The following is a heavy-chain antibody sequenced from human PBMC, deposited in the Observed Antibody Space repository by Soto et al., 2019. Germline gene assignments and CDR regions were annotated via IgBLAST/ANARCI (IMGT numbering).Heavy chain of an antibody. V-gene: IGHV2-5*02. CDR3: AHSLDAFDI. CDR1: GFSLSTSGVN. Sequence: QITLKESGPTLVKPTQTLTLTCTFSGFSLSTSGVNVGWIRQPPGKALEWLAVIYWDDVKRYSPSLKSRLTITKDTSKNQVVLTMTNRDPVDTATYYCAHSLDAFDIWGQGTMVTVSS. CDR2: IYWDDVK. J-gene: IGHJ3*02.